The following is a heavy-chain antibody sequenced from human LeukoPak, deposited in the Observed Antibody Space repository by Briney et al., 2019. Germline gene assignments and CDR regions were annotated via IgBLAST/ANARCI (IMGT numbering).Heavy chain of an antibody. Sequence: PSETLSLTCTVSGGSISSSTYYWAWIRQPPGKGLEWIGSIYYSGSTDYNPSLKSRVTISVDTSKNQFSLKLRSVTAADTAVYNCARLMEHYASGSYYKIIDYWGQGTLVTVSS. CDR3: ARLMEHYASGSYYKIIDY. V-gene: IGHV4-39*01. CDR2: IYYSGST. D-gene: IGHD3-10*01. CDR1: GGSISSSTYY. J-gene: IGHJ4*02.